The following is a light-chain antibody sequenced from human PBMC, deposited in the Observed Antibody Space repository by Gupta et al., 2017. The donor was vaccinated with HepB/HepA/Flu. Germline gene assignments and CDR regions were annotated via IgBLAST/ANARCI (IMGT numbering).Light chain of an antibody. J-gene: IGLJ3*02. CDR1: RSDIGSYSL. Sequence: QSVLTQPASVSGSPGPSITISCTGTRSDIGSYSLVSWFQQHPGQAPKLIVNAVTKRPTGISHRFSASKSGPTASLTISARQTEDAAQYFCCSVACSSTAVFGGGTQLTVL. V-gene: IGLV2-23*02. CDR3: CSVACSSTAV. CDR2: AVT.